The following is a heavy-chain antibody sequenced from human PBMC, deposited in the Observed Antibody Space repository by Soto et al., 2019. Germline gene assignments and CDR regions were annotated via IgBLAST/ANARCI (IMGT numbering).Heavy chain of an antibody. Sequence: PSETLSLTCSVSGGSLSSTIYYWGWVRQPPGKGLEWIGHIYYSGNTHYNPSLQSRATVSVDTSKNQFSLRLNSVTAADTAVYYCARLGYNWNLDVWGKGTTVTVSS. V-gene: IGHV4-39*01. CDR2: IYYSGNT. D-gene: IGHD1-20*01. CDR3: ARLGYNWNLDV. J-gene: IGHJ6*04. CDR1: GGSLSSTIYY.